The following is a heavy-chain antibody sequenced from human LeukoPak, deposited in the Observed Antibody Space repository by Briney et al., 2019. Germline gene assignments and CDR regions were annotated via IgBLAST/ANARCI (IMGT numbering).Heavy chain of an antibody. J-gene: IGHJ5*02. Sequence: SVKVSCKASGGTFSSYAISWVRQAPGQGPEWMGGIIPIFGTANYAQKFQGRVTITTDESTSTAYMELRSLRSDDTAVYYCARDYDSSGYYSASWFDPWGQGTLVTVSS. D-gene: IGHD3-22*01. CDR3: ARDYDSSGYYSASWFDP. CDR1: GGTFSSYA. CDR2: IIPIFGTA. V-gene: IGHV1-69*05.